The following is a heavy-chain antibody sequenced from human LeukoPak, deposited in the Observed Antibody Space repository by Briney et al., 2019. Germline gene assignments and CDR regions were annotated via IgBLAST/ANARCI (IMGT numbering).Heavy chain of an antibody. Sequence: ASVKVSCKASGYTFTGYYMHWVRQAPGQGLEWMGWINPNRGGTNYAQKIQGRVTMTRDTSISTAYMELSRLRSDDTAVYYCASLLGYCSGGSCSPYYFDYWGQGTLVTVSS. J-gene: IGHJ4*02. CDR2: INPNRGGT. V-gene: IGHV1-2*02. D-gene: IGHD2-15*01. CDR1: GYTFTGYY. CDR3: ASLLGYCSGGSCSPYYFDY.